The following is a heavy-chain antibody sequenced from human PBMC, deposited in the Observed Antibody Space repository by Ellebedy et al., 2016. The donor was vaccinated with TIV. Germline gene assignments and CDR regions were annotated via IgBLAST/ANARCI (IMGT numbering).Heavy chain of an antibody. CDR2: IKQDGSEK. D-gene: IGHD4-17*01. CDR1: GFTFSSYS. J-gene: IGHJ4*02. CDR3: ARYGDYVWDLKTDY. Sequence: GESLKISXAASGFTFSSYSMNWVRQAPGKGLEWVANIKQDGSEKYYADSVKGRFTISRDNSKNTLYLQMNSLRAEDTAVYYCARYGDYVWDLKTDYWGQGTLVTVSS. V-gene: IGHV3-7*01.